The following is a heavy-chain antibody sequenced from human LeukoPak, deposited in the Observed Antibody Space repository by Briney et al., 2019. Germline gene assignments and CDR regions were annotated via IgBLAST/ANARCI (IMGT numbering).Heavy chain of an antibody. D-gene: IGHD3-16*01. CDR3: AKIQGMIDL. CDR1: GFTFRSYD. Sequence: PGGSLRLSCAASGFTFRSYDMNCVRRVPGKGLEWVSTISGGGYGSDYADSVKGRFTVSRDNSKNTLYLQMNSLRAEDTAVYYCAKIQGMIDLWGQGTLVTVSS. CDR2: ISGGGYGS. J-gene: IGHJ5*02. V-gene: IGHV3-23*01.